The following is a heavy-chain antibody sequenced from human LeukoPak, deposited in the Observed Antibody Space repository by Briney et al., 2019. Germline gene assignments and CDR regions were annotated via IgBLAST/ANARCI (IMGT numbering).Heavy chain of an antibody. CDR1: GGSISSSSYY. CDR2: IYYSGST. CDR3: ASQLSGSYAFYYYGMDV. D-gene: IGHD1-26*01. Sequence: SETLSLTCTVSGGSISSSSYYWGCIRQPPGKGLEWIGSIYYSGSTYYNPSLKSRVTISVDTSKNQFSLKLSSVTAADTAVYYCASQLSGSYAFYYYGMDVWGQGTTVTVSS. J-gene: IGHJ6*02. V-gene: IGHV4-39*01.